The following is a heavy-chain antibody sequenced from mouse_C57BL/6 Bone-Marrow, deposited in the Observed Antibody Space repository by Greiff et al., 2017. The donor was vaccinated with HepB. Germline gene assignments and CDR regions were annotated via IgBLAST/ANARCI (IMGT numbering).Heavy chain of an antibody. CDR3: ARRDYDYPYAIDY. CDR1: GFSLTSYA. V-gene: IGHV2-9-1*01. Sequence: VQLVESGPGLVAPSQSLSITCTVSGFSLTSYAISWVRQPPGKGLEWLGVIWTGGGTNYNSALKSRLIISKDNSKSQVFLKMNSLQTDDTARYYCARRDYDYPYAIDYWGQGTSVTVSS. J-gene: IGHJ4*01. CDR2: IWTGGGT. D-gene: IGHD2-4*01.